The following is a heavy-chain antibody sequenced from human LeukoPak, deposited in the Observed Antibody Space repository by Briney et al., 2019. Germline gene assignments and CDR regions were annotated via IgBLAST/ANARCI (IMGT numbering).Heavy chain of an antibody. CDR3: ARNRGDPSYFDY. CDR2: IAYDGSNK. Sequence: GRSLTLSCAASGFTFSSYAMHWVRQAPGKGLEWVAVIAYDGSNKFYTDSVKGRFTISRDNSKNTLYLQMNSLRAEDTAVYYCARNRGDPSYFDYWGQGTLVTVSS. V-gene: IGHV3-30-3*01. D-gene: IGHD4-17*01. J-gene: IGHJ4*02. CDR1: GFTFSSYA.